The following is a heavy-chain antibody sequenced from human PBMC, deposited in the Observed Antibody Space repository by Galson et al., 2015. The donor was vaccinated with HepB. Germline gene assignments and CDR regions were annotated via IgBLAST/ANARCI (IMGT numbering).Heavy chain of an antibody. Sequence: AVLSSHGDNEYYADSVKGRFTISRDNSENTVYLQMHSLRVEDTAVYYCARTFYFDYWGQGTLVTVSS. CDR3: ARTFYFDY. J-gene: IGHJ4*02. D-gene: IGHD3-16*01. CDR2: LSSHGDNE. V-gene: IGHV3-30*01.